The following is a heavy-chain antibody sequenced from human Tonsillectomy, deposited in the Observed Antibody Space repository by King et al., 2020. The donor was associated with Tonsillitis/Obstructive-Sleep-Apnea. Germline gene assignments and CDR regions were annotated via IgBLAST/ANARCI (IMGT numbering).Heavy chain of an antibody. J-gene: IGHJ5*02. CDR2: INSDGSST. V-gene: IGHV3-74*01. Sequence: VQLVASGGGLVQPGGSLRLSCAASGYTFSSFWMHWVRQAPGKGLVWVSRINSDGSSTSYADSVKGRFIISRDNAKNTLYLQMNSLRVEDTAVYYCTSPMTTVTTDVYNWFDPWGQGTLVTVSS. CDR3: TSPMTTVTTDVYNWFDP. CDR1: GYTFSSFW. D-gene: IGHD4-17*01.